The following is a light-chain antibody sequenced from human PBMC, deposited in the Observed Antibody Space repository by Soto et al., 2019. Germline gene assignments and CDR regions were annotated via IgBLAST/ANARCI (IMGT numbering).Light chain of an antibody. V-gene: IGLV1-40*01. J-gene: IGLJ3*02. CDR2: GNN. Sequence: QAVVTQPPSVSGAPGQRVTISCTGSSSNIGAGYGVHWYQQLPGTAPKLLIYGNNNRPSGVPDRFSGSKSGTSASLAITGLQAEDEADYYCQSYDSSLSGVFGGGTKLTVL. CDR3: QSYDSSLSGV. CDR1: SSNIGAGYG.